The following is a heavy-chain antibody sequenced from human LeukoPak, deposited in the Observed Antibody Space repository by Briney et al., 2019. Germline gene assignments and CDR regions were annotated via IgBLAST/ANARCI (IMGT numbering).Heavy chain of an antibody. CDR2: MNPNSGNT. D-gene: IGHD4-11*01. J-gene: IGHJ6*03. CDR1: GYTFTSYD. Sequence: ASVKVSCKASGYTFTSYDINWVRQATGQGLEWMGCMNPNSGNTGYAQKFQGRVTMTRNTSISTAYMELSSLRSEDTAVYYCARGTSDYTLYYYYMDVWGKGTTVTVSS. CDR3: ARGTSDYTLYYYYMDV. V-gene: IGHV1-8*01.